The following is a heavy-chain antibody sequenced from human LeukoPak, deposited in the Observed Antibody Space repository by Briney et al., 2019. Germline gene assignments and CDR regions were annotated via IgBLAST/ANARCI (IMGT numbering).Heavy chain of an antibody. J-gene: IGHJ3*02. CDR2: IYPGDSDT. CDR1: GYSFTSYW. D-gene: IGHD3-22*01. CDR3: ARSYTGYYDSSGYYSDAFDI. V-gene: IGHV5-51*01. Sequence: GESLKISCKGSGYSFTSYWIGWVRQMPGKGLEWMGIIYPGDSDTRYSPSFQGQVTISVDKSISTAYLQWSSLKASDIAMYYCARSYTGYYDSSGYYSDAFDIWGQGTMVTVSS.